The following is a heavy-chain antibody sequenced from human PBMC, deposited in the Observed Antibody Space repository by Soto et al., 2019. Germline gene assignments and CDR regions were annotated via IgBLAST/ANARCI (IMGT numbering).Heavy chain of an antibody. CDR3: VRIRYQLPSSVLWLDP. V-gene: IGHV4-34*01. Sequence: PSETLSLTCAVYCGLLSESYWTWIRQPAGKGLEWIGEINHVGGTNYNPSLKSRVTMSVDTSQNQFSLRLISVTAADTAMYFCVRIRYQLPSSVLWLDPWGQGTPVTVSS. D-gene: IGHD3-16*01. J-gene: IGHJ5*02. CDR1: CGLLSESY. CDR2: INHVGGT.